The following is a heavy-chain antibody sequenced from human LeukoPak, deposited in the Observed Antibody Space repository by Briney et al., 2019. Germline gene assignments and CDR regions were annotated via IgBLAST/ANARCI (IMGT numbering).Heavy chain of an antibody. V-gene: IGHV1-8*01. CDR3: AGTLSRLNHYGDSAADS. CDR1: GYTFTSSD. J-gene: IGHJ4*02. Sequence: ASVKVSCKASGYTFTSSDINWVRQATGQGLEWMGWMNPNSGNTGYAQKFQGRVTLTRDTSISTAYMELTSLRSEDTAVYYCAGTLSRLNHYGDSAADSWGQGTLVTVSS. D-gene: IGHD4-17*01. CDR2: MNPNSGNT.